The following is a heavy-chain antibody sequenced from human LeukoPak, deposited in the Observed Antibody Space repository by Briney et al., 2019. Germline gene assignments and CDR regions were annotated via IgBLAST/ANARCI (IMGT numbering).Heavy chain of an antibody. CDR1: GGTFSSYA. Sequence: ASVKLSCKASGGTFSSYAISWVRQAPGQGLEWMGRIIPILGIANYAQKFQGRVTITADKSTSTAYMELSSLRSEDTAVYYCARVGTGGNSSRDYWGQGTLVTVSS. V-gene: IGHV1-69*04. CDR2: IIPILGIA. J-gene: IGHJ4*02. D-gene: IGHD6-13*01. CDR3: ARVGTGGNSSRDY.